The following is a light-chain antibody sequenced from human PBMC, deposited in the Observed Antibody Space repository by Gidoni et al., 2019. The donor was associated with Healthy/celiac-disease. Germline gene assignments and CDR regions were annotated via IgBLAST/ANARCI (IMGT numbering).Light chain of an antibody. Sequence: EIVMTQSPATLSVSPGERATLSCRASQSVSSNLAWYQQKPGQAPRLLIYGASTRATGIPARFSGSGPGTEFTLTISSLQSEDFAVYYCQQYNNWRETFGQGTKVEIK. CDR3: QQYNNWRET. CDR1: QSVSSN. J-gene: IGKJ1*01. CDR2: GAS. V-gene: IGKV3-15*01.